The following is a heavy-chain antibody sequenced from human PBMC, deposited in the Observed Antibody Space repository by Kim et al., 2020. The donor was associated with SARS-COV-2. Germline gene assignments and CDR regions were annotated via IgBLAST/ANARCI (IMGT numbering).Heavy chain of an antibody. CDR1: GFTFSSYD. D-gene: IGHD3-22*01. CDR3: ARGTFPGITMIVVGPGANGMDV. V-gene: IGHV3-13*01. CDR2: IGTAGDT. J-gene: IGHJ6*02. Sequence: GGSLRLSCAASGFTFSSYDMHWVRQATGKGLEWVSAIGTAGDTYYPGSVKGRFTISRENAKNSLYLQMNSLRAGDTAVYYCARGTFPGITMIVVGPGANGMDVWGQGTTVTVSS.